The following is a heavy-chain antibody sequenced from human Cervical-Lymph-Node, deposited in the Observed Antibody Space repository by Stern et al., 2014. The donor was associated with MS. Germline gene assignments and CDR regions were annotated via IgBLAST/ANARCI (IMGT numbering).Heavy chain of an antibody. CDR1: GGTFSSYA. CDR3: ASSRSNWFDP. J-gene: IGHJ5*02. CDR2: IIPIFGTA. Sequence: VQLEESGAEVKKPGSSGKVSCKASGGTFSSYAISWVRPAPGQGLGWMGGIIPIFGTANYAQKFQGRVTITADESTSTAYMELSSLRSEDTAVYYCASSRSNWFDPWGQGTLVTVSS. V-gene: IGHV1-69*01.